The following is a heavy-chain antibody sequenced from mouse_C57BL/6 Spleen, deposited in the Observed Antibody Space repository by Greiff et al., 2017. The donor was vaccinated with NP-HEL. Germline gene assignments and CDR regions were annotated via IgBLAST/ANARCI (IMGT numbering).Heavy chain of an antibody. CDR2: INPSSGYT. J-gene: IGHJ2*01. CDR1: GYTFTSYW. V-gene: IGHV1-7*01. Sequence: QVQLKQSGAELAKPGASVKLSCKASGYTFTSYWMHWVKQRPGQGLEWIGYINPSSGYTKYNQKFKDKATLTADKSSSTAYMQLSSLTYEDSAVYYCARPPFYYGSSYVGGYYFDYWGQGTTLTVSS. CDR3: ARPPFYYGSSYVGGYYFDY. D-gene: IGHD1-1*01.